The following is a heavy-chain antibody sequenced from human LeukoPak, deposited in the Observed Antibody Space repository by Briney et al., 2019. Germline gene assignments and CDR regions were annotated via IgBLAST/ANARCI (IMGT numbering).Heavy chain of an antibody. CDR1: GFTFSSYA. V-gene: IGHV3-23*01. Sequence: GGSLRLSCAASGFTFSSYAMSWVRQAPGKGLEWVSTITGSGGSTYYADPVKGRFTISRDNSKNTLYLQMNSLRAEDTALYYCAKSGANRPHYLDSWGQGTLVTVSS. J-gene: IGHJ4*02. CDR2: ITGSGGST. CDR3: AKSGANRPHYLDS. D-gene: IGHD1-14*01.